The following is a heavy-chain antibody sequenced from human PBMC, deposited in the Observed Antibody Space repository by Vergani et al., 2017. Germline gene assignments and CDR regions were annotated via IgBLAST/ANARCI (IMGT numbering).Heavy chain of an antibody. Sequence: QVQLVQSGAEVKKPGSSVKVSCKASGGTFSSYAISWVRQAPGQGLEWMVGIIPIFGTANYAQKFQGRVTITADESTSTAYMELSSLRSEDTAVYYCARPYCSGGSCYSYFDYWGQGTLVTVSS. J-gene: IGHJ4*02. CDR2: IIPIFGTA. D-gene: IGHD2-15*01. CDR1: GGTFSSYA. CDR3: ARPYCSGGSCYSYFDY. V-gene: IGHV1-69*01.